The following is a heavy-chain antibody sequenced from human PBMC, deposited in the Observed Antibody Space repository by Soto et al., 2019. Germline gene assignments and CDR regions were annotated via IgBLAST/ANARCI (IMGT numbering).Heavy chain of an antibody. V-gene: IGHV1-2*02. CDR2: INPNSGGT. CDR3: ASQFYDFWSGPRRNGMDV. J-gene: IGHJ6*02. CDR1: GYTFTGYY. Sequence: ASVKVSCKASGYTFTGYYMHWVRQAPGQGLEWMGWINPNSGGTNYAQKFQGRVTMTRDTSISTAYMELSRLRSDDTAVYYCASQFYDFWSGPRRNGMDVWGQGTTVTVSS. D-gene: IGHD3-3*01.